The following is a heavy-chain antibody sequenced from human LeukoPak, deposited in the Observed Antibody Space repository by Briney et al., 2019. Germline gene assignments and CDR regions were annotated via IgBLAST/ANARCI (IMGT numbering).Heavy chain of an antibody. J-gene: IGHJ4*02. CDR3: ASGESYYLEN. CDR1: QFY. Sequence: SGGSLGLSCAASQFYMNWVRQAPGKGLEWVSTIYSGGSTYYADSVKGRFIISRDNSKNTLYLQMNSLRAEDTAVYYCASGESYYLENWGQGTLVTVSS. D-gene: IGHD1-26*01. V-gene: IGHV3-66*01. CDR2: IYSGGST.